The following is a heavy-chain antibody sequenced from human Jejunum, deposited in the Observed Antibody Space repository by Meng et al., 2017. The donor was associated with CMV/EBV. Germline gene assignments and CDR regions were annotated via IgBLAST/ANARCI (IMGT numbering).Heavy chain of an antibody. V-gene: IGHV1-2*02. J-gene: IGHJ4*02. Sequence: CWGEVRHPGLLVRSSCTPPSTTFPNHFRTGSRQATGQGLEWTAWINLNSGDTHSAQKFQGRVTMTRDTSISTAYMVLSRLRSDYTAIYYCTRGGCISGTCYLYSVFDSWGQGTLVTVSS. CDR2: INLNSGDT. CDR1: STTFPNHF. D-gene: IGHD2-8*01. CDR3: TRGGCISGTCYLYSVFDS.